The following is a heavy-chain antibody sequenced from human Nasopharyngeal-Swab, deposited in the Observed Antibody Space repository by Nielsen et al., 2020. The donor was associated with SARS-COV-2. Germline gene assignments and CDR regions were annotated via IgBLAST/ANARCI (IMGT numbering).Heavy chain of an antibody. CDR1: GLIFSSYS. J-gene: IGHJ5*02. D-gene: IGHD3-10*01. Sequence: GGSLRLSCAASGLIFSSYSMNWVRQAPGKGMEWVSSISSSSSYIYYADSVKGRFTISRDNAKNSLYLQMNSLRAEDTAVYYCASGQEPLWFGELPWFDPWGQGTLVTVSS. V-gene: IGHV3-21*01. CDR3: ASGQEPLWFGELPWFDP. CDR2: ISSSSSYI.